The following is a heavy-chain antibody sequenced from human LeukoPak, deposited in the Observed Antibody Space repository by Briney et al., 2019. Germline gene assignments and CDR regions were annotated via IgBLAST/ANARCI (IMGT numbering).Heavy chain of an antibody. CDR2: ISGGGDKT. Sequence: GGSLRLSCAASGFSFSSYAMTWVRQAPGKGLEWVSGISGGGDKTYYADSVKGRFTVSRGNSENKLWLQLNSLTAEDTALYYCAKDAYSSSVVDYYYYMDVWGKGTMVTVSS. V-gene: IGHV3-23*01. D-gene: IGHD6-6*01. CDR1: GFSFSSYA. CDR3: AKDAYSSSVVDYYYYMDV. J-gene: IGHJ6*03.